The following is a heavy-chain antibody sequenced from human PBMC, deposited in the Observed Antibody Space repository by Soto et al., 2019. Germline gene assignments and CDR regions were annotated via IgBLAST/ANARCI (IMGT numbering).Heavy chain of an antibody. V-gene: IGHV3-48*02. J-gene: IGHJ3*01. D-gene: IGHD3-16*01. CDR2: VSPGGATV. CDR1: GFPYSVYS. Sequence: GGSLRLSCVASGFPYSVYSMDWVRQVPGKGLEWLAYVSPGGATVHYADSVNGRFFISRDTPRNSVFLQMDSLFHEDTAFYYCVSVSRANCFDLWGPGTVVTVSS. CDR3: VSVSRANCFDL.